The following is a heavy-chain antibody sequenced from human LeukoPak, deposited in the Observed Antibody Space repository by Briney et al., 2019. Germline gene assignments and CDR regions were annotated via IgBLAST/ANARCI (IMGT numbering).Heavy chain of an antibody. V-gene: IGHV1-8*01. D-gene: IGHD3-22*01. CDR3: ARLSQTPDYYSNGGYYYLGY. J-gene: IGHJ4*02. CDR1: RYTFTSYD. CDR2: MNPSTGRT. Sequence: ASVKVSCKASRYTFTSYDINWVREAAGQGLEWMGWMNPSTGRTGFAQKFQGRLTMTRDTSISTAYMELSRLRSEDTAVYYCARLSQTPDYYSNGGYYYLGYWGQETPVTVSS.